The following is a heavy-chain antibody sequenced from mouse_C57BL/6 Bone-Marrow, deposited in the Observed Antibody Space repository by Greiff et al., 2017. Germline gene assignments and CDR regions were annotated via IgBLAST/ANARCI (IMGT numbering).Heavy chain of an antibody. Sequence: DVQLVESGGGLVKPGGSLKLSCAASGFTFSSYTMSWVRQTPEKRLKWVATISGGGGNTYYPDSVKGRFTISRDNAKNTLYLQISSLRSEDTALYYCASLYYYGSSYPPGFAYWGQGTLVTVSA. CDR3: ASLYYYGSSYPPGFAY. J-gene: IGHJ3*01. CDR2: ISGGGGNT. V-gene: IGHV5-9*01. CDR1: GFTFSSYT. D-gene: IGHD1-1*01.